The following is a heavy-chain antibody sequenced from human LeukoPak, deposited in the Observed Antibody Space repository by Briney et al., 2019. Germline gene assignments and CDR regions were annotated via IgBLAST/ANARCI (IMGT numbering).Heavy chain of an antibody. CDR2: INSDGSST. V-gene: IGHV3-74*01. Sequence: GGSLRLSCAASGFTFSSYWMHWVRQAPGKGLVWVSRINSDGSSTSYADSVKGRFTISRDNARNTLYLQMNSLRAEDTAVYYCARASTWIQLWSTRWYFDLWGRGTLVTVSS. J-gene: IGHJ2*01. CDR3: ARASTWIQLWSTRWYFDL. D-gene: IGHD5-18*01. CDR1: GFTFSSYW.